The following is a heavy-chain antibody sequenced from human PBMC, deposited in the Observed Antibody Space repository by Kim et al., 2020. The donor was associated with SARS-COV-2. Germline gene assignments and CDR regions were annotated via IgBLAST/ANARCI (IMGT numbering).Heavy chain of an antibody. CDR2: IYYSGST. J-gene: IGHJ4*02. Sequence: SETLSLTCTVSGGSISSSSYYWGWIRQPGKGLEWIGSIYYSGSTYYNPSLKSRVTISVDTSKNQFSLKLSSVTAADTAVYYCASRWDDILTGYYYFDYWGQGTLVTVSS. CDR3: ASRWDDILTGYYYFDY. CDR1: GGSISSSSYY. V-gene: IGHV4-39*01. D-gene: IGHD3-9*01.